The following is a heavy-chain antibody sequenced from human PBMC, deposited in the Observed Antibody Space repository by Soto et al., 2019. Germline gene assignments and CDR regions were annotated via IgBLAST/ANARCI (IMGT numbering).Heavy chain of an antibody. J-gene: IGHJ4*02. CDR3: ARGVYTYGLSY. V-gene: IGHV3-53*01. D-gene: IGHD5-18*01. CDR2: IYSGGST. Sequence: GGSLRLSCAASGFTVSSNYMSWVRPAPGKGLEWVSVIYSGGSTYYADSVKGRFTISRDNSKNTLYLQMNSLRAEDTAVYYCARGVYTYGLSYWGQGTLVTVSS. CDR1: GFTVSSNY.